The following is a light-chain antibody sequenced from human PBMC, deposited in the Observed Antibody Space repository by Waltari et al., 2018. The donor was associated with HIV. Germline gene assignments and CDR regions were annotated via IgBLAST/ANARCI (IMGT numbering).Light chain of an antibody. J-gene: IGLJ3*02. V-gene: IGLV1-47*01. Sequence: QSVLTQPPSASGAPGQRVTLSCSGSSANIGNPVYWYQQLPGTSPKVLIYRDNQRPSGVPDRFSGSRSGTSASLDVSGLRSEDEANYICAAWDDILSGWVFGGGTKLTVL. CDR3: AAWDDILSGWV. CDR1: SANIGNP. CDR2: RDN.